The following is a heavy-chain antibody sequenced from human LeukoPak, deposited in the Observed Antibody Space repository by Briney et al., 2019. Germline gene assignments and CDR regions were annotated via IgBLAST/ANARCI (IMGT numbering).Heavy chain of an antibody. D-gene: IGHD3/OR15-3a*01. J-gene: IGHJ4*02. CDR2: ISWNSGSI. V-gene: IGHV3-9*01. CDR3: ARDYKSPDFRAGYPPYHHDH. Sequence: GGSLRLSCAASGFTFDDYAMHWVRQAPGKGLEWVSGISWNSGSIGYADSVKGRFTISRHNAESSLYLQMNSLRAEDTAVYYCARDYKSPDFRAGYPPYHHDHWGQGTLVTVSS. CDR1: GFTFDDYA.